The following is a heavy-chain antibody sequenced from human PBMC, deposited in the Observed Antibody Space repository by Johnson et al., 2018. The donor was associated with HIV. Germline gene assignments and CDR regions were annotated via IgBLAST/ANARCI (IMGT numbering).Heavy chain of an antibody. CDR2: ISSSGNTI. D-gene: IGHD3-22*01. V-gene: IGHV3-11*04. J-gene: IGHJ3*01. CDR1: GFTFSDYY. CDR3: ARGGTYYYDRPYDAFDL. Sequence: QVQLVESGGGLVKPGGPLRLSCAASGFTFSDYYMSWIRQAPGKGLELVSYISSSGNTIYYADSVKGRFTISRDNAKNSLYLQMNSLRAEDTAVYYCARGGTYYYDRPYDAFDLWGQGTMVTVSS.